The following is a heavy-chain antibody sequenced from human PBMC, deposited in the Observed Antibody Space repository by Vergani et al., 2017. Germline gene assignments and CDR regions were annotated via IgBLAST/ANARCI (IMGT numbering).Heavy chain of an antibody. Sequence: VQLVESGAEVKKPGSSVKVSCKASGGTFSSYAISWVRQAPGQGLEWMGRIIPILGIANYAQKFQGRVTITADKSTSTAYMELSSLRSEDTAVYYCASSNYDILTGYHEGYYYYGMDVWGQGTTVTVSS. V-gene: IGHV1-69*09. D-gene: IGHD3-9*01. J-gene: IGHJ6*02. CDR2: IIPILGIA. CDR1: GGTFSSYA. CDR3: ASSNYDILTGYHEGYYYYGMDV.